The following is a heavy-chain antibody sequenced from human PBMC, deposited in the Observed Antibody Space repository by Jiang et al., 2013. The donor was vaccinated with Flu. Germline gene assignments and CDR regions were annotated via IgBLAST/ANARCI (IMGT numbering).Heavy chain of an antibody. CDR2: MSYSGFG. J-gene: IGHJ4*02. D-gene: IGHD1-26*01. Sequence: GPGLVKSSETLSLTCTVSGDSISSHYWSWVRQPPGKGLEWIGFMSYSGFGNYNPSLKSRVTMSVDTSKKQVSLKMKSVTAADTAVYYCARDQGGSYFDYWGQGTLVTVSS. CDR1: GDSISSHY. CDR3: ARDQGGSYFDY. V-gene: IGHV4-59*11.